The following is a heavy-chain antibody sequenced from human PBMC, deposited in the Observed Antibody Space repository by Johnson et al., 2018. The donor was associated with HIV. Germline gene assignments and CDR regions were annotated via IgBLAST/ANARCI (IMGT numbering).Heavy chain of an antibody. J-gene: IGHJ3*02. CDR1: GFTFRSYG. Sequence: QMMLVESGGGVVQPGRSLRLSCAASGFTFRSYGMHWVRQAPGKGLEWVAVISYDGSHKYYGDSVKGRFTISRDSSKNTVYLQMNILTTEDTAMYYCAKGGYSGCSVCAFDIWGQGTMVNVSS. CDR2: ISYDGSHK. D-gene: IGHD6-19*01. CDR3: AKGGYSGCSVCAFDI. V-gene: IGHV3-30*18.